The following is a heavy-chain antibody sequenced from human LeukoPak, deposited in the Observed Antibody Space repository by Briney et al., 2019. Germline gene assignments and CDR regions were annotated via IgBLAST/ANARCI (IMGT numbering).Heavy chain of an antibody. Sequence: PGGSLRLPCAASGFTFSSYWMSWVRQAPGKGLEWVANIKQDGSEKYYVDSVKGRFTISRDNAKNSLYLQMNSLRAEDTAVYYCARDWDDYYYYYMDVWDKGTTVTVSS. CDR1: GFTFSSYW. CDR3: ARDWDDYYYYYMDV. V-gene: IGHV3-7*01. D-gene: IGHD1-26*01. J-gene: IGHJ6*03. CDR2: IKQDGSEK.